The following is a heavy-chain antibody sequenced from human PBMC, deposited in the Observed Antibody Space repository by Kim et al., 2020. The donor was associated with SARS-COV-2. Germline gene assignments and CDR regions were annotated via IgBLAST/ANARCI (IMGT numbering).Heavy chain of an antibody. Sequence: GGSLRLSCAASGFTFSTYSMNWVRQAPGKGLEWVSYISSSSSTIYYADSVKGRFTISRDNAKNSLYLQMNSLRDEETAVYYCARESRITMVRGVIITGYGMDVWGQGTTVTVSS. D-gene: IGHD3-10*01. CDR3: ARESRITMVRGVIITGYGMDV. J-gene: IGHJ6*02. CDR1: GFTFSTYS. V-gene: IGHV3-48*02. CDR2: ISSSSSTI.